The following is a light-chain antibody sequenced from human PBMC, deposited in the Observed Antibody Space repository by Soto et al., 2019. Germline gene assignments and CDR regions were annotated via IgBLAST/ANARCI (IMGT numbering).Light chain of an antibody. CDR2: DAS. V-gene: IGKV3-15*01. CDR3: QQYNYWPRT. Sequence: EIVLTQSPGTLSLSPGERATLSCRASQSVSSSYLAWYQQKPGQAPRLLIYDASTRATGIPARFSGSGSGTEFTLTISSLQSEDFAIFYCQQYNYWPRTFGQGTKVDIK. J-gene: IGKJ1*01. CDR1: QSVSSSY.